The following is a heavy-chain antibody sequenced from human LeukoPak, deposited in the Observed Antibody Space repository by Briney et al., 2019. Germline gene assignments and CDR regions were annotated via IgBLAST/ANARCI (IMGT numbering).Heavy chain of an antibody. V-gene: IGHV5-51*01. J-gene: IGHJ4*02. CDR3: ARQTAMGRSGDY. Sequence: GESLQISFKASGYRFTSYWIGWVRPMPGKGLEWMGIIDPSDSETRYTPSFQGQVTTSVDKSLTTAYLQWNSLKASDTAMYYCARQTAMGRSGDYWGQGTLVTVSS. D-gene: IGHD7-27*01. CDR1: GYRFTSYW. CDR2: IDPSDSET.